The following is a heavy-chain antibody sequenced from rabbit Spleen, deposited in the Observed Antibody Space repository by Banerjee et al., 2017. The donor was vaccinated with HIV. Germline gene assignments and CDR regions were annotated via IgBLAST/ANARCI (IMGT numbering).Heavy chain of an antibody. D-gene: IGHD4-1*01. CDR3: ARETSSGWGVVSFYFNL. Sequence: QEQLVESGGGLVQPEGSLTLTCTASGFSFSSRFYMCWVRQAPGKGLEWIACIDSGSSGDTYYASWAKGRFTISKTSSTTVTLQMTSLTAADTATYFCARETSSGWGVVSFYFNLWGQGTLVTVS. J-gene: IGHJ4*01. V-gene: IGHV1S45*01. CDR2: IDSGSSGDT. CDR1: GFSFSSRFY.